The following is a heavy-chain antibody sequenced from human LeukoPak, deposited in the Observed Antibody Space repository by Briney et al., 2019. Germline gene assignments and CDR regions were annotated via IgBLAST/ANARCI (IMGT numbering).Heavy chain of an antibody. CDR1: GYTFTSYY. CDR3: ARDLRVMFGEYGNWFDP. D-gene: IGHD3-10*02. V-gene: IGHV1-46*01. CDR2: INPSGGST. Sequence: ASVKVSCKASGYTFTSYYMHWVRQAPGQGLEWMGIINPSGGSTSYAQKFQGRVTMTRDMSTSTVYMELSSLRSEDTAVYYCARDLRVMFGEYGNWFDPWGQGTLVTVSS. J-gene: IGHJ5*02.